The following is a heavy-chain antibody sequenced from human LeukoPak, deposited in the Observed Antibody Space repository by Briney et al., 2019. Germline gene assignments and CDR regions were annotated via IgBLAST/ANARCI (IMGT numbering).Heavy chain of an antibody. CDR2: IYHSGST. D-gene: IGHD3-22*01. CDR3: ARGCLSWYYYDSSGYYPCFDY. J-gene: IGHJ4*02. Sequence: SQTLSLTCAVSGGSISSGGYSWSWIRQPPGKGLEWIGYIYHSGSTYYNPSLKSRVTISVDRSKNQFSLKLSSVTAADTAVYYCARGCLSWYYYDSSGYYPCFDYWGQGTLVTVSS. CDR1: GGSISSGGYS. V-gene: IGHV4-30-2*01.